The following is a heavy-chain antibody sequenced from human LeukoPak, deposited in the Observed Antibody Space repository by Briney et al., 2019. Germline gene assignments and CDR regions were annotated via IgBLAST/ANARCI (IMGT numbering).Heavy chain of an antibody. D-gene: IGHD6-6*01. CDR2: ISSSSSTI. V-gene: IGHV3-48*01. CDR1: GFTFSSYS. J-gene: IGHJ5*02. Sequence: PGGSLRLSCAASGFTFSSYSMNWVRQAPGKGLEWVSYISSSSSTIYYADSVKGRFTISRDNAKNSLYLQMNSLRAEDTAVYYCAREPIAATFDPWGQGTLVTVSS. CDR3: AREPIAATFDP.